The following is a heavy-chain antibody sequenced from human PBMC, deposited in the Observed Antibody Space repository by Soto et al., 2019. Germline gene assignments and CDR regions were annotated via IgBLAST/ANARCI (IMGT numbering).Heavy chain of an antibody. CDR2: IYPGDSDT. Sequence: GESLKISWKGSGYSFTSYWIGWVRQMPGKGLEWMGIIYPGDSDTRYSPSFQGQVTISADKSISTAYLQWSSLKASDTAMYYCASQNHRYNWTYADAFAIWGQGTVVIV. CDR3: ASQNHRYNWTYADAFAI. V-gene: IGHV5-51*01. J-gene: IGHJ3*02. D-gene: IGHD1-7*01. CDR1: GYSFTSYW.